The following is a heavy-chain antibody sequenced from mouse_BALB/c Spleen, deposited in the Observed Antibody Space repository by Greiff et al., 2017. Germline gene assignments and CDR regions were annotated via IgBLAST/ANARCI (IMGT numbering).Heavy chain of an antibody. CDR1: GFTFSSFG. CDR3: ARSGCSYYAMDY. D-gene: IGHD1-3*01. CDR2: ISSGSSTV. V-gene: IGHV5-17*02. Sequence: EVHLVESGGGLVQPGGSRKLSCAASGFTFSSFGMHWVRQAPEKGLEWVAYISSGSSTVYNADTVTGRFSIASDNPKNTLFLQMPSLRSEDTDMYYCARSGCSYYAMDYWGEGTSVTVSS. J-gene: IGHJ4*01.